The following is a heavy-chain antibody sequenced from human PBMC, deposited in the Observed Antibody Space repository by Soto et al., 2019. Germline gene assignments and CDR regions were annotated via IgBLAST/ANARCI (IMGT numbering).Heavy chain of an antibody. CDR1: GYTFTSYV. CDR2: ITAGSGNT. Sequence: ASVKVSCKASGYTFTSYVIHWVRQAPGQRLEWMGWITAGSGNTQYSHKFQGRVTITRDTSARIAYMELSSLRSEDTATYYCARDPLTYCCSVSCPIHYFDYWG. V-gene: IGHV1-3*01. D-gene: IGHD2-2*01. J-gene: IGHJ4*01. CDR3: ARDPLTYCCSVSCPIHYFDY.